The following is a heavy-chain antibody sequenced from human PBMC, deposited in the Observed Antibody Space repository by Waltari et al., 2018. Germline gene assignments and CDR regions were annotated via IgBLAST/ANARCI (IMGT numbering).Heavy chain of an antibody. CDR3: ARGKPDILTGYYKCYFDY. CDR1: GYSISSGYY. V-gene: IGHV4-38-2*01. Sequence: QVQLQESGPGLVKPSETLSLTCAVSGYSISSGYYWGWIRQPPGKGLEWIGSIYHSGSTYYNPSLKSRVTISVDTSKNQFSLKLSSVTAADTAVYYCARGKPDILTGYYKCYFDYWGQGTLVTVSS. D-gene: IGHD3-9*01. CDR2: IYHSGST. J-gene: IGHJ4*02.